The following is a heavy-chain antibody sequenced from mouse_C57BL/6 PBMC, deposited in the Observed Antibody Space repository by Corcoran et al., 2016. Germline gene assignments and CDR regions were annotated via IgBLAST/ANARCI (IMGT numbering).Heavy chain of an antibody. J-gene: IGHJ2*01. CDR3: ARRIYYGNYLDY. V-gene: IGHV1-26*01. Sequence: EVQLQQSGPELVKPGASVKISCKASGYTFTDYYMNWVKQSHGKSLEWIGDINPNNGGTSYNQKFKGKATLTVDKSSSTAYMELRSLTSEDSAVYYCARRIYYGNYLDYWGQGTTLTVSS. CDR2: INPNNGGT. D-gene: IGHD2-1*01. CDR1: GYTFTDYY.